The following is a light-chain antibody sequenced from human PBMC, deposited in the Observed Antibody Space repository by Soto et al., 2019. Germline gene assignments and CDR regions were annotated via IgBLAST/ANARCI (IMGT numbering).Light chain of an antibody. V-gene: IGKV1-5*03. CDR1: QSVSNR. CDR2: KAS. CDR3: QQYNTYSWT. J-gene: IGKJ1*01. Sequence: DIPMTQFPSTLSASVGDSVTITCRASQSVSNRLAWFQQKSGEAPNLLIHKASSLESGVPSRFSGSGSGTEFTLTISSLQPDDFATYYCQQYNTYSWTFGQGTKVEIK.